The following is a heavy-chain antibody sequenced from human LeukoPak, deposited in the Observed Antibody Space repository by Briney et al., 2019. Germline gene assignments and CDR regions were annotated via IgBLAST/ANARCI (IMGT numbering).Heavy chain of an antibody. CDR3: ARHEAAALSSLDY. Sequence: SETLSLTCTASGGSISGSYWSWIRQPPGKGLEWIGYIYNSGSTNYNPSLKSRVAISVDTSKNQFSLKLSSVTAADTAVYYCARHEAAALSSLDYWGQGTLVTVSS. D-gene: IGHD6-13*01. J-gene: IGHJ4*02. CDR2: IYNSGST. V-gene: IGHV4-59*08. CDR1: GGSISGSY.